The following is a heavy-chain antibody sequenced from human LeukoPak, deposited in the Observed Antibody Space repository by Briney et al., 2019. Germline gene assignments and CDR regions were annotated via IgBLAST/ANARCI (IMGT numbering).Heavy chain of an antibody. Sequence: ASVKVSCKASGYTFTVYYIHWVRQAPGQGLEWMGWINPNSGGTKYAQKFQGRVIMTRDTSITTPYMDLIRLTFDDTAIYYCARAGSRWVTATPTSPDYYYGMDVWGQGTTVTVSS. CDR3: ARAGSRWVTATPTSPDYYYGMDV. V-gene: IGHV1-2*02. CDR1: GYTFTVYY. D-gene: IGHD2-21*02. CDR2: INPNSGGT. J-gene: IGHJ6*02.